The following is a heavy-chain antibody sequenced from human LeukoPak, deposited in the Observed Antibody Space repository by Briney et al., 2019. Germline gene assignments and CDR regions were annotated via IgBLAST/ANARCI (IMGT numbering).Heavy chain of an antibody. V-gene: IGHV1-18*01. Sequence: GASVRVSCKASGYTLSRYGICGVRQAPGQGLEWMGWISVDNGKTNYTQKLQGGVTITTDTSTSTAAVELVSLRFCITDVYYCAREHGLAPRLPLDPWGQGTLVTVSS. D-gene: IGHD3-22*01. CDR2: ISVDNGKT. J-gene: IGHJ5*02. CDR1: GYTLSRYG. CDR3: AREHGLAPRLPLDP.